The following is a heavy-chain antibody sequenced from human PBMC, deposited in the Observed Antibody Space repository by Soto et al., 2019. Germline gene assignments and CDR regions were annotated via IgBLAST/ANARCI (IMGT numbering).Heavy chain of an antibody. Sequence: ASVKVSCKASAYTFTGYCVHWVRQPPGQGLEWMGWINPNSGGTNYAQKFQGWVTMTRDTSISTAYMELSRLRSDDTAVYYCARDREAAAAFDYWGQGTLVTVSS. CDR1: AYTFTGYC. D-gene: IGHD6-13*01. CDR3: ARDREAAAAFDY. CDR2: INPNSGGT. V-gene: IGHV1-2*04. J-gene: IGHJ4*02.